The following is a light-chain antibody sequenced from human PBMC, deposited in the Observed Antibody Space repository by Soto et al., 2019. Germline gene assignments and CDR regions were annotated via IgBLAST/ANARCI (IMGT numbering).Light chain of an antibody. CDR1: QSVLYSSTNKNY. Sequence: DIVMTQSPDSLAVSLSERATINCKSSQSVLYSSTNKNYLSWYQQKPGQPPKLLIYWASTRESGVPDRFSGSGSGADFTLTISSLQAEDVAVYYCQQYYSTPLTFGGGNKVDI. CDR2: WAS. V-gene: IGKV4-1*01. J-gene: IGKJ4*01. CDR3: QQYYSTPLT.